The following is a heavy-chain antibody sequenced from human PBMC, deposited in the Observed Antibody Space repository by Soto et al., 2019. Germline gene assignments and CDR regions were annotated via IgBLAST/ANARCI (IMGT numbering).Heavy chain of an antibody. CDR3: ARGGGSSWYGYYGMDV. D-gene: IGHD6-13*01. Sequence: PSETLSLTCAVYGGSFSGYYWSWIRQPPGKGLEWIGEINHSGSTNYNPSLKSRVTISVDTSKNQFSLKLSSVTAADTAVYYCARGGGSSWYGYYGMDVWGQGTTVTVSS. V-gene: IGHV4-34*01. CDR1: GGSFSGYY. J-gene: IGHJ6*02. CDR2: INHSGST.